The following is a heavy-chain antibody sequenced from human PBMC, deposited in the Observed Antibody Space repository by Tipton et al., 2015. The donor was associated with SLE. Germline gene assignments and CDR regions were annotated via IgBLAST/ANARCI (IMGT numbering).Heavy chain of an antibody. CDR3: ARGGVRGAWFVENWFDP. D-gene: IGHD3-10*01. V-gene: IGHV3-21*01. CDR1: GFTFSSYS. J-gene: IGHJ5*02. CDR2: ISSSSSYI. Sequence: SLRLSCSASGFTFSSYSMNWVRQSPGKGLEWVSSISSSSSYIYYADSVKGRFTISRDNAKNSLYLQMNSLRAEDTAVYYCARGGVRGAWFVENWFDPWGQGNLVTVSS.